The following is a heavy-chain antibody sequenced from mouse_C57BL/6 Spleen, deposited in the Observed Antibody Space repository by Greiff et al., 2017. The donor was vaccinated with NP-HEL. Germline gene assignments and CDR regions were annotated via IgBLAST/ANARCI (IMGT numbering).Heavy chain of an antibody. CDR3: AREGITTVVAHYFDY. CDR2: IDPSDSYT. CDR1: GYTFTSYW. Sequence: QVQLQQPGAELVRPGTSVKLSCKASGYTFTSYWMHWVKQRPGQGLEWIGVIDPSDSYTNYNQKFKGKATLTVDTSSSTAYMQLSSLTSEDSAVYYCAREGITTVVAHYFDYWGQGTTLTVSS. D-gene: IGHD1-1*01. V-gene: IGHV1-59*01. J-gene: IGHJ2*01.